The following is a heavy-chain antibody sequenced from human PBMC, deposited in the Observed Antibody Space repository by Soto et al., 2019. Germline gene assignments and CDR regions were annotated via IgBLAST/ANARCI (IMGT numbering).Heavy chain of an antibody. V-gene: IGHV4-39*01. CDR1: GGSISSSSYC. D-gene: IGHD6-13*01. CDR2: IYYSGST. J-gene: IGHJ6*02. Sequence: SETLSLTCTVSGGSISSSSYCWGWLRQPPGKGLEWIVSIYYSGSTYYNPSLKSRVTISIYKSKNQFSLKLISVTDADTAVYYCGRHVLGRSWSSYYYGIDVWGQGTLVTVSS. CDR3: GRHVLGRSWSSYYYGIDV.